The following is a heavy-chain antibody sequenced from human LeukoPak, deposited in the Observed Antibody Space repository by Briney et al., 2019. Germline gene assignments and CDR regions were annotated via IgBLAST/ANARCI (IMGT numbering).Heavy chain of an antibody. V-gene: IGHV3-33*03. CDR2: IWYDGSKT. CDR1: GFIFSSYG. Sequence: PGVSLRLSCAGNGFIFSSYGMHWVPQAPGRGQESMTVIWYDGSKTYYVDSVKGRSTISRDNSKNTLYLQMNGLRAEDTAVYYCASYVEVATKRHFQHWGQGTLVTVSA. J-gene: IGHJ1*01. CDR3: ASYVEVATKRHFQH. D-gene: IGHD5-24*01.